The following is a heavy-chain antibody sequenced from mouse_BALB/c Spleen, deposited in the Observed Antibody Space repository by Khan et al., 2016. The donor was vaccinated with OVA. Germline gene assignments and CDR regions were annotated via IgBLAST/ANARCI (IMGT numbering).Heavy chain of an antibody. D-gene: IGHD1-1*02. CDR3: ASGGYWYFDV. Sequence: QIQLVQSGPEVKKPGETVKISCKASGNSFTNYGMNWVRQAPGKGLKWMGWINTYTGEPTYADDFKGRFAFSLETSASTAYLQINNLKNEDTATYFCASGGYWYFDVWGAGTTVTVSS. CDR2: INTYTGEP. V-gene: IGHV9-3-1*01. CDR1: GNSFTNYG. J-gene: IGHJ1*01.